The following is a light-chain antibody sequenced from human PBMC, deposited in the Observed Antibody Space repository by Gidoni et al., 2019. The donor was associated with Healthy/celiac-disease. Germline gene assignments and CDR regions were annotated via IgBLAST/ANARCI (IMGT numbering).Light chain of an antibody. CDR3: QQYYSYPPRT. CDR2: AAS. V-gene: IGKV1-8*01. CDR1: QGISSY. J-gene: IGKJ4*01. Sequence: AIRMTQSPSSFAASTGDRVTITCRASQGISSYLAWYPQKPGKAPKLLIYAASTLQSGVPSRFSGSGSETDFTLTISCLQSEDFATYYCQQYYSYPPRTFXGXTKVEIK.